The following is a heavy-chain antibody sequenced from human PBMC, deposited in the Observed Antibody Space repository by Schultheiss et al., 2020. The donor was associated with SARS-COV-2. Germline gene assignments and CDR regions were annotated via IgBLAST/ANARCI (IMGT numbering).Heavy chain of an antibody. V-gene: IGHV1-69*06. CDR2: IIPIFGTA. CDR1: GGTFSSYA. CDR3: ARSRRYCSGTSCYRDFDF. D-gene: IGHD2-2*02. Sequence: SVKVSCKASGGTFSSYAISWVRQAPGQGLEWMGGIIPIFGTANYAQKFQGRVTITADKATSTAYMELSSLRSEDTAVYYCARSRRYCSGTSCYRDFDFWGQGTLVTVSS. J-gene: IGHJ4*02.